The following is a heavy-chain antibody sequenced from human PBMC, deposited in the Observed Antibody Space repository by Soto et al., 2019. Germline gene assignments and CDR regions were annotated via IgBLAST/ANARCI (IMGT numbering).Heavy chain of an antibody. Sequence: HLGGSLRLSCAASGFTFSSYAMSWVRQAPGKGLEWVSAISGSGGSTYYADSVKGRFTISRDNSKNTLYLQMNSLRAEDTAVYYCAKPPEAWFGERYFDYWGQGTLVTVSS. D-gene: IGHD3-10*01. J-gene: IGHJ4*02. V-gene: IGHV3-23*01. CDR1: GFTFSSYA. CDR3: AKPPEAWFGERYFDY. CDR2: ISGSGGST.